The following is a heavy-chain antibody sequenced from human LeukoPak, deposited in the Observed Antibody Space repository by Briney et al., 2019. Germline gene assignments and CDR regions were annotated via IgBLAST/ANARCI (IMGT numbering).Heavy chain of an antibody. D-gene: IGHD7-27*01. Sequence: GASVKVSCKTSGYTFIDYYMYWVRQAPGQGLEWMGWINPTSGGTKSAQKFQGRATMTRDTSISTAYMELSSLRSDDTAMYYCARDFSGAHFDSWGQGTLVTVSS. V-gene: IGHV1-2*02. CDR2: INPTSGGT. J-gene: IGHJ4*02. CDR3: ARDFSGAHFDS. CDR1: GYTFIDYY.